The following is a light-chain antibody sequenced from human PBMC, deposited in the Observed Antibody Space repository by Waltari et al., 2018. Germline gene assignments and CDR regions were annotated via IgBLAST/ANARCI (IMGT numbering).Light chain of an antibody. Sequence: IQMSQSPSSLSASVGDRVTITCRARQGMSSYLNWYQQKPGKAPKLRIYYANSLASGVPSRFSGSGFGTEFTLTISSLQPEDFATYYCQQGNSYPRTFGQGTKVEIK. V-gene: IGKV1-13*02. J-gene: IGKJ1*01. CDR2: YAN. CDR1: QGMSSY. CDR3: QQGNSYPRT.